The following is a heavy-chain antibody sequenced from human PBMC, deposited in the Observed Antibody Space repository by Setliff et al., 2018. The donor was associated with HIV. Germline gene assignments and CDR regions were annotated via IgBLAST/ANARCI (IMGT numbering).Heavy chain of an antibody. Sequence: SETLSLTCTVSGGSISSGDYYWSWIRQPPGKGLEWIGYIYYSGSTYYNPSLKSRVTISVDTSKNQFSLKLSSVTAADTAVYYCARDSGRRNDAFAIWGQGTMVTVSS. CDR2: IYYSGST. CDR1: GGSISSGDYY. V-gene: IGHV4-30-4*08. J-gene: IGHJ3*02. D-gene: IGHD3-10*01. CDR3: ARDSGRRNDAFAI.